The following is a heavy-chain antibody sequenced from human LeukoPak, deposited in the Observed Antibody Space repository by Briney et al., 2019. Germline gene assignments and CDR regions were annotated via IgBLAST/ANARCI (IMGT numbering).Heavy chain of an antibody. CDR2: INHSGST. CDR3: ARGGDFWRGHDFDY. Sequence: SETLSLTCAVYGGSFSGYYWSWIRQPPGKGLEWIGEINHSGSTNYNPSLKSRVTISVDTSKNQFSQKLSSVTAADTAVYYCARGGDFWRGHDFDYWGQGTLVTVSS. D-gene: IGHD3-3*01. CDR1: GGSFSGYY. J-gene: IGHJ4*02. V-gene: IGHV4-34*01.